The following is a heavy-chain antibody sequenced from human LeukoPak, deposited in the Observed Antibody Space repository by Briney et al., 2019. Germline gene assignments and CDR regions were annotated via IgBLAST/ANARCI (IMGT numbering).Heavy chain of an antibody. CDR1: GFTFSSYW. CDR2: INSDGSST. J-gene: IGHJ5*02. V-gene: IGHV3-74*01. CDR3: AKRLLVPAARGGGEWFDP. Sequence: GGSLRLSCAASGFTFSSYWMHWVRQAPGKGLVWVSRINSDGSSTNYADSMRGRFTISRDNAKNTLHLQMNSLRAEDTAVYYCAKRLLVPAARGGGEWFDPWGQGTLVTVSS. D-gene: IGHD2-2*01.